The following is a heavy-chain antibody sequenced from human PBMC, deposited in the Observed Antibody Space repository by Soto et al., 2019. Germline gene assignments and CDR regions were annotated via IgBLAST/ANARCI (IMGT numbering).Heavy chain of an antibody. D-gene: IGHD6-13*01. CDR3: XKVKAAARAPYGMDV. Sequence: GGCLRLSCAASGITFSSYAMSWVRQAPGKGLEWVSAISGSGGSTYYADSVKGRFTISRDNSKNTLYLQMNSLRAEDTAVYYCXKVKAAARAPYGMDVWGQGTTVTVSS. CDR2: ISGSGGST. V-gene: IGHV3-23*01. J-gene: IGHJ6*02. CDR1: GITFSSYA.